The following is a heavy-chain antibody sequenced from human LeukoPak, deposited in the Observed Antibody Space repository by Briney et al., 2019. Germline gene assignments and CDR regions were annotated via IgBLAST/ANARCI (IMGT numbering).Heavy chain of an antibody. J-gene: IGHJ4*02. CDR3: ARGGTFVSDY. Sequence: PGGSLRLSCVASGFTFSTFWMSWVRQAPGKGLEWVANIKEDGSEKYYVDSMKGRFTVSRDNAKNSLYLQMDGLRAEDTAVYYCARGGTFVSDYWGQGTLVTVSS. D-gene: IGHD1-1*01. V-gene: IGHV3-7*01. CDR1: GFTFSTFW. CDR2: IKEDGSEK.